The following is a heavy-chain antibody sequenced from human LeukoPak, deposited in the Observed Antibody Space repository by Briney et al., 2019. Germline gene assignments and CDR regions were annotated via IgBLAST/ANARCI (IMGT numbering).Heavy chain of an antibody. D-gene: IGHD6-19*01. CDR2: IYYSGST. CDR1: GGSISSYY. J-gene: IGHJ4*02. CDR3: ARTAGWYVDY. V-gene: IGHV4-59*01. Sequence: SETLSLTCTVSGGSISSYYWSWIRQPPGKGLEWIGYIYYSGSTNYNPSLKSRVTISVDTSKNRFSLKLSSVTAADTAVYYCARTAGWYVDYWGQGTLVTVSS.